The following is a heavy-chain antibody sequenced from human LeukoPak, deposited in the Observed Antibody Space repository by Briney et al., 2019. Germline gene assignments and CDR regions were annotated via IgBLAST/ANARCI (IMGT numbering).Heavy chain of an antibody. CDR1: GGTFRSYA. CDR2: IIPIFGTA. D-gene: IGHD3-10*01. V-gene: IGHV1-69*06. Sequence: SVKVSCKASGGTFRSYAISWVRQAPGQGLEWMGGIIPIFGTANYAQKFQGRVTITADKSTSTAYMELSSLRSEDTAVYYCARETYGSGSYPDYWGQGTLVTVSS. J-gene: IGHJ4*02. CDR3: ARETYGSGSYPDY.